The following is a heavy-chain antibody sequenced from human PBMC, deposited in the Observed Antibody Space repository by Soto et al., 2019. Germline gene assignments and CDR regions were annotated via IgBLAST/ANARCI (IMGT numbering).Heavy chain of an antibody. D-gene: IGHD2-15*01. CDR2: MNPNSGNT. Sequence: GASVKVSCKASGYTFTSYDINWVRQATGQGLEWMGWMNPNSGNTGYAQKFQGRVTMTRNTSISTAYMELSSLRSEATAVYYCARLECSGGSCYSVFDYWVQGTLVTVSS. CDR1: GYTFTSYD. J-gene: IGHJ4*02. CDR3: ARLECSGGSCYSVFDY. V-gene: IGHV1-8*01.